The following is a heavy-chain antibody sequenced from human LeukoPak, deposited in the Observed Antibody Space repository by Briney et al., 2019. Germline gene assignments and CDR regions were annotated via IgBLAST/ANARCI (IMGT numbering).Heavy chain of an antibody. CDR2: IYYTGST. J-gene: IGHJ4*02. CDR3: VRASTWLPFDY. CDR1: GGSISTYY. Sequence: SETLSLTCTVSGGSISTYYWSWTRQSPGKGLEWIGYIYYTGSTNYNPSLKSRVTISVDTPKNQFSLKLSSVTAADTAVYYCVRASTWLPFDYWGQGTLVTVSS. D-gene: IGHD3-22*01. V-gene: IGHV4-59*01.